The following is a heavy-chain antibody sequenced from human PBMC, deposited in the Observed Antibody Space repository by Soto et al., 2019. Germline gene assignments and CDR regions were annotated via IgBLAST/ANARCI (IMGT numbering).Heavy chain of an antibody. J-gene: IGHJ4*02. CDR3: ARESVMIRDDFDD. V-gene: IGHV1-69*12. Sequence: QVQLVQSGAEVKKPGSSVKVSCRGSGGTFSSTFRSYAVSWVRQAPGQGLEWMGGIIPMFNTANYAQNFXXRXXITADESTGTVYMELSGLMSEDTASYYCARESVMIRDDFDDWGQGTLVTVSS. CDR1: GGTFSSTFRSYA. CDR2: IIPMFNTA. D-gene: IGHD3-10*01.